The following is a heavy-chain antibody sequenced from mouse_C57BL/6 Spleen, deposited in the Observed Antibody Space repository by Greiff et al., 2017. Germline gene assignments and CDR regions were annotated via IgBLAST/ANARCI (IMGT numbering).Heavy chain of an antibody. CDR1: GYTFTNYW. J-gene: IGHJ2*01. Sequence: QVQLQQSGAELVRPGTSVKMSCKASGYTFTNYWIGWAKQRPGHGLEWIGDIYPGGGYTNYNDKFKGKATLTADQSSSTAYMQFSSLTSEDSAIYYCARSSSGYNYFDYWGQGTTLTVSS. V-gene: IGHV1-63*01. CDR2: IYPGGGYT. CDR3: ARSSSGYNYFDY. D-gene: IGHD3-2*02.